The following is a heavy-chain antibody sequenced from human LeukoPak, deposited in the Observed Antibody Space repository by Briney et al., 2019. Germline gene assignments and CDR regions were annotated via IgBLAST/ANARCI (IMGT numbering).Heavy chain of an antibody. D-gene: IGHD3-22*01. CDR3: ARALYYDSSGYYNQYYFDY. Sequence: SETLSLTCTVSGGSISSYYWSGIRQPPGKGLEWIGYIYSSGSTNYNPSLKSRVTISVDTSKNQFSLKLSSVTAADTAVYYCARALYYDSSGYYNQYYFDYWGQGTLVTVSS. CDR1: GGSISSYY. J-gene: IGHJ4*02. CDR2: IYSSGST. V-gene: IGHV4-59*01.